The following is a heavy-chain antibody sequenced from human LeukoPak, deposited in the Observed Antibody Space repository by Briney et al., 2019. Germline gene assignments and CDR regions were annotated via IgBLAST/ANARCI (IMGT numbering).Heavy chain of an antibody. CDR1: GFTFSSYG. J-gene: IGHJ4*02. D-gene: IGHD5-24*01. CDR3: ARAHHEGGWLQFSLDY. CDR2: IWYDGSNK. V-gene: IGHV3-33*01. Sequence: GGSLRLSCAASGFTFSSYGMHWVRQAPGKGLEWVAVIWYDGSNKYYADSVKGRFTISRDNSKNTLYLQMNSLRAEDTAVYYCARAHHEGGWLQFSLDYWGQGTLVTVSS.